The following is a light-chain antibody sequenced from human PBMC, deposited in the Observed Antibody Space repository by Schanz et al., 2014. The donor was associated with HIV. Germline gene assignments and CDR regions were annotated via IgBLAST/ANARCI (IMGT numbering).Light chain of an antibody. J-gene: IGLJ3*02. Sequence: QSVLTQPPSVSGAPGQRVTISCTGSSSNIGAGYDVHWYKQLPETAPKLLMFGNNNRPSGVPDRYSGSKSDTSASLAITGLQAEDEADYYCQSYDSSLSGLWVFGGGTKLTVL. CDR2: GNN. V-gene: IGLV1-40*01. CDR1: SSNIGAGYD. CDR3: QSYDSSLSGLWV.